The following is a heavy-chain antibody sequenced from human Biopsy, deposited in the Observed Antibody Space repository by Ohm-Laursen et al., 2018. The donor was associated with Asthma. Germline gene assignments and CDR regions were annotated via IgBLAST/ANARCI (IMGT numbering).Heavy chain of an antibody. CDR1: GFTFSSYC. CDR3: ARTFHFWSPYHAEHYQL. Sequence: SLRLSCSASGFTFSSYCMSWVRQAPGKGLEWVANIKHDGSEKNHVDSLKGRFTISRDNAKNLLFLQMNSLRAEDTAVYYCARTFHFWSPYHAEHYQLWGQGTLVTVSS. CDR2: IKHDGSEK. D-gene: IGHD3-3*01. V-gene: IGHV3-7*01. J-gene: IGHJ1*01.